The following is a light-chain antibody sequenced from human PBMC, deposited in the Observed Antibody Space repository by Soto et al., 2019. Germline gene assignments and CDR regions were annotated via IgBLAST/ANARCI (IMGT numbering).Light chain of an antibody. CDR2: GAS. CDR3: HQFSTSPWT. J-gene: IGKJ1*01. CDR1: RSVSSRY. V-gene: IGKV3-20*01. Sequence: EIVLTQSPGTLSLSPGERATLSCRASRSVSSRYIAWYQQKLGQAPRLLIYGASSRATGIADRFAGSGSGKDFTLTISRLEPEDFAVYYCHQFSTSPWTFGQGTKVDIK.